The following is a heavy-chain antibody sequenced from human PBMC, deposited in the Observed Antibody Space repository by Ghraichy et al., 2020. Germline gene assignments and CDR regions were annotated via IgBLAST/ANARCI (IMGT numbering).Heavy chain of an antibody. CDR2: ISGSGGST. Sequence: GGSLRLSCAASGFTFSSYAMSWVRQAPGKGLEWVSAISGSGGSTYYADSVKGRFTISRDNSKNTLYLQMNSLRAEDTAVYYCAKVGEGLRYFDWSLMGDTWDFDYWGQGTLVTVSS. J-gene: IGHJ4*02. CDR3: AKVGEGLRYFDWSLMGDTWDFDY. CDR1: GFTFSSYA. D-gene: IGHD3-9*01. V-gene: IGHV3-23*01.